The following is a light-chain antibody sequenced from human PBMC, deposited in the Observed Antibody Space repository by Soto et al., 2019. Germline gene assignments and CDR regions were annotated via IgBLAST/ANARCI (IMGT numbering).Light chain of an antibody. J-gene: IGLJ2*01. Sequence: QSALTQPRSVSGSPGQSVTISCTGTSRDVGGYYYVSWYQQHPGKAPKLMIYDVSKRPSGVPDRFSGSKSGNTASLTISGLPAEDEGDYYFCSYAGRYTVVFGGGTKLTVL. CDR3: CSYAGRYTVV. CDR2: DVS. V-gene: IGLV2-11*01. CDR1: SRDVGGYYY.